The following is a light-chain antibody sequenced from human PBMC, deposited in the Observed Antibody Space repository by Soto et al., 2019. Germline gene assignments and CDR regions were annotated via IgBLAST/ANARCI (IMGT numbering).Light chain of an antibody. J-gene: IGLJ2*01. V-gene: IGLV1-44*01. CDR2: SNN. Sequence: QSVLTQPPSASGTPGQRVTISCSGSSSNIGSNTVNWYQQLPGTAPKLLIYSNNQRPSGVPDRFSGSKSGTSASLAISGLQSEDEADYYCAAWDDSLNVVVFAGGTQLTVL. CDR1: SSNIGSNT. CDR3: AAWDDSLNVVV.